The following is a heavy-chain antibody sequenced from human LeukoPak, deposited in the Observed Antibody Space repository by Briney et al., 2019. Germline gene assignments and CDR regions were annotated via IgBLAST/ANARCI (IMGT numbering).Heavy chain of an antibody. Sequence: GASVKVSCKASGYTFTSYDINWVRQATGQGLEWMGWMNPNSGNTGYAQKFQGRVTMTRNTSISTAYMELSSLRSEDTAVYYCARDSSGWYWFDPWGQGTLVTVSS. CDR3: ARDSSGWYWFDP. J-gene: IGHJ5*02. D-gene: IGHD6-19*01. CDR2: MNPNSGNT. V-gene: IGHV1-8*01. CDR1: GYTFTSYD.